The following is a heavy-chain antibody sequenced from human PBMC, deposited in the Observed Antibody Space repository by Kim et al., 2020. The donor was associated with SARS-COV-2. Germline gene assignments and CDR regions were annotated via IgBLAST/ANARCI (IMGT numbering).Heavy chain of an antibody. Sequence: SETLSLTCTVSGGSISSGGYYWSWIRQHPGKGLEWIGYIYYSGSTYYNPSLKSRVTISVDTSKNQFSLKLSSVTAADTAVYYCARGVLGIAARPAAWFDPWGQGTLVTVSS. D-gene: IGHD6-6*01. J-gene: IGHJ5*02. CDR3: ARGVLGIAARPAAWFDP. CDR1: GGSISSGGYY. CDR2: IYYSGST. V-gene: IGHV4-31*03.